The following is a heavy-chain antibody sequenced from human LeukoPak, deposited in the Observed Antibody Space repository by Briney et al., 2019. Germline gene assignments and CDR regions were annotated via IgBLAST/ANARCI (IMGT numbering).Heavy chain of an antibody. CDR2: ISYDGSNK. CDR1: GFTLSSYA. Sequence: GGSLRLSCAASGFTLSSYAMSWVRQTPGKGLEWVAVISYDGSNKYYVDSVKGRFTISRDNSKNTLSLQMNSLRAEGTALYYCTKDLRYYYADNHSEMDEHDYWGQGTLVTVSS. J-gene: IGHJ4*02. D-gene: IGHD4-23*01. V-gene: IGHV3-30*18. CDR3: TKDLRYYYADNHSEMDEHDY.